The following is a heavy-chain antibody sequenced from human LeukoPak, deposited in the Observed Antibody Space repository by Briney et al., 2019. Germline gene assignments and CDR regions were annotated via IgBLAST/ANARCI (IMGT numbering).Heavy chain of an antibody. J-gene: IGHJ5*02. CDR1: GFTVSSNE. CDR3: AGDRGAAAFDP. V-gene: IGHV3-38-3*01. Sequence: PGGSLRLSCAASGFTVSSNEMSWVRQAPGKGLEWVSSISGGSTYYADSRKGRFTISRDNSKNTLYLQMDSLRAEDTAVYYCAGDRGAAAFDPWGQGTLVTVSS. CDR2: ISGGST. D-gene: IGHD6-13*01.